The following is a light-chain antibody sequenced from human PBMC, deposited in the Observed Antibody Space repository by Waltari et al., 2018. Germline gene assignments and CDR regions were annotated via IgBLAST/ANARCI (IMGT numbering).Light chain of an antibody. CDR3: QAWDSSAFV. CDR1: KLGRKY. CDR2: RDD. J-gene: IGLJ1*01. V-gene: IGLV3-1*01. Sequence: SYEVTQPPSVSVSPRQSATITCSGEKLGRKYVSWYQQKSGQSPVLVIYRDDKRPSGIPERFSGSNSGNTATLTISGTQPMDEADYYCQAWDSSAFVFGAGTKVTVL.